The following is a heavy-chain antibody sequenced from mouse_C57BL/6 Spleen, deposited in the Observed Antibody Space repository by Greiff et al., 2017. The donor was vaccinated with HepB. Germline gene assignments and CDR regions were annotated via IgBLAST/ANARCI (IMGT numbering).Heavy chain of an antibody. D-gene: IGHD4-1*01. J-gene: IGHJ3*01. CDR3: ANWAWFAY. Sequence: DVMLVESGGGLVKPGGSLKLSCAASGFTFSSYAMSWVRQTPEKRLEWVATISDGGSYTYYPDNVKGRFTISRDNAKNNLYLQMSHLKSEDTAMYYCANWAWFAYWGQGTLVTVSA. CDR2: ISDGGSYT. CDR1: GFTFSSYA. V-gene: IGHV5-4*03.